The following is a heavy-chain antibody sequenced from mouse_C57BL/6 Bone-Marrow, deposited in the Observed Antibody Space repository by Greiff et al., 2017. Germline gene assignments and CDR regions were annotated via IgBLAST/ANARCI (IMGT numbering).Heavy chain of an antibody. D-gene: IGHD2-12*01. J-gene: IGHJ3*01. CDR2: INPGSGGT. Sequence: QVQLQQSGAELVRPGTSVKVSCKASGYAFTNYLIEWVKQRPGQGLEWIGVINPGSGGTNYNEKFKGKATLTADKSSSTAYMQLSSLTSEDSAVYFCARDVTRAWFAYWGQGTLVTVSA. V-gene: IGHV1-54*01. CDR3: ARDVTRAWFAY. CDR1: GYAFTNYL.